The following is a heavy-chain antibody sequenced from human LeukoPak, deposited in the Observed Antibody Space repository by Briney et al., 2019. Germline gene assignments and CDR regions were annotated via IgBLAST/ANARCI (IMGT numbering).Heavy chain of an antibody. V-gene: IGHV3-7*01. CDR3: ARDLGYSYAVAFGY. J-gene: IGHJ4*02. Sequence: GGSLRLSCAASGFTFSSYWMSWVRQAPGKGLEWVANIKQDGSEKYYVDSVKGRFTISRDNAKNSLYLQMNSLRAEDTAVYYCARDLGYSYAVAFGYWGQGTLVTVSS. CDR2: IKQDGSEK. CDR1: GFTFSSYW. D-gene: IGHD5-18*01.